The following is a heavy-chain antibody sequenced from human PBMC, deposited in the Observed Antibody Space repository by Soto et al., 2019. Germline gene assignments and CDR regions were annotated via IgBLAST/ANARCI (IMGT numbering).Heavy chain of an antibody. CDR2: ISGSGGST. V-gene: IGHV3-23*01. CDR1: GFTFSSYA. D-gene: IGHD3-3*01. J-gene: IGHJ4*02. Sequence: GESLKISCAASGFTFSSYAMSWVRQAPGKGLEWVSAISGSGGSTYYADSVKGRFTISRDNSKNTLYLQMNSLRAEDTAVYYCAKVTTYYDFWSGSIDYWGQGTLVTVSS. CDR3: AKVTTYYDFWSGSIDY.